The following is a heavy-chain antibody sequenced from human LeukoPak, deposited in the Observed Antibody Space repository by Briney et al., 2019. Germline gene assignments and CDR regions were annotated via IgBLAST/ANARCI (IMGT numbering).Heavy chain of an antibody. CDR1: GDSITSNNW. CDR3: ARASGLVVVIAASGGNYYYGMDV. CDR2: IYHSGST. J-gene: IGHJ6*02. Sequence: SGTLSLTCAVSGDSITSNNWWSWVRQPPGKGLEWIGEIYHSGSTNYNPSLKSRVTISVDKSKNQFSLKLSSVTAADTAVYYCARASGLVVVIAASGGNYYYGMDVWGQGTTVTVSS. V-gene: IGHV4-4*02. D-gene: IGHD2-15*01.